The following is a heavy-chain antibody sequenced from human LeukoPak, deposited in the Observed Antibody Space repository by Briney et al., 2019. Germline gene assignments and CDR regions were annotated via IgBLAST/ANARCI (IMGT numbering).Heavy chain of an antibody. J-gene: IGHJ4*02. V-gene: IGHV4-38-2*02. CDR1: GYSISSGYY. CDR2: IYHSGST. CDR3: ARDSNGGGGDY. D-gene: IGHD3-16*01. Sequence: PSETLSLTCTVSGYSISSGYYWGWIRQPPGKGLEWIGSIYHSGSTYYNPSLKSRVTMSVDTSKNQFSLKLSSVTAADTAVYYCARDSNGGGGDYWGQGTLVTVSS.